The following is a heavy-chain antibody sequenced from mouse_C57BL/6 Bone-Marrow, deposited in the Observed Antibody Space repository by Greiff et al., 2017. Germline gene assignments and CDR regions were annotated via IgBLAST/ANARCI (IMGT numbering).Heavy chain of an antibody. CDR3: ARGGSIHFDY. D-gene: IGHD1-1*01. Sequence: QVQLQQSGAELARPGASVKMSCKASGYTFTSYTMHWVKQRPGQGLEWIGYINPSSGYTKYNQKFKDKATLTADKSSSTAYMQLSSLTSEDSAVYYCARGGSIHFDYWGQCTTLTVSS. J-gene: IGHJ2*01. V-gene: IGHV1-4*01. CDR1: GYTFTSYT. CDR2: INPSSGYT.